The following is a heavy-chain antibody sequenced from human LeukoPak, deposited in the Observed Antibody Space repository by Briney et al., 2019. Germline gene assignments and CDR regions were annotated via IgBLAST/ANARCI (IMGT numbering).Heavy chain of an antibody. CDR2: ISSSSSYI. J-gene: IGHJ4*02. D-gene: IGHD6-13*01. CDR1: GFTFSSYS. Sequence: PGGSLRLSCAASGFTFSSYSMNWVRQAPGKGLEWVSSISSSSSYIYYAGSVKGRLTISRDNAKNSLYLQMDSLRAEDTAVYYCARGGGYIPIGGQGTLVTVSS. V-gene: IGHV3-21*01. CDR3: ARGGGYIPI.